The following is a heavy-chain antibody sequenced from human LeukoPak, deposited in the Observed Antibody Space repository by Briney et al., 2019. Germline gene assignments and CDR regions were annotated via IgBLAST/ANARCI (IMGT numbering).Heavy chain of an antibody. Sequence: HPGGSLRLSCAASGFTFSSYGMHWVRLAPGKGLEWLAVISYDGSNKYYADSVKGRFTISRDTSKNTVYLQMNSLRAEDTAVYYCAKSLLQDSSGYFDYWGQGTLVTVSS. CDR1: GFTFSSYG. D-gene: IGHD3-22*01. CDR3: AKSLLQDSSGYFDY. V-gene: IGHV3-30*18. CDR2: ISYDGSNK. J-gene: IGHJ4*02.